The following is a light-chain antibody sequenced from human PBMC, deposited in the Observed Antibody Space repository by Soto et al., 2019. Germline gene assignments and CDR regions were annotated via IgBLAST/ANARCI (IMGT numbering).Light chain of an antibody. CDR3: NSYTTTSTYV. CDR1: SSDVGGYNY. Sequence: QSVLTQPASVSGSPGQSITISCTGTSSDVGGYNYVSWYQHHPGEAPKLMIFEVTKRPSGVSNRFSGSKSGNTASLTISGLQAEDEADYFCNSYTTTSTYVFGYGTKVTVL. CDR2: EVT. V-gene: IGLV2-14*01. J-gene: IGLJ1*01.